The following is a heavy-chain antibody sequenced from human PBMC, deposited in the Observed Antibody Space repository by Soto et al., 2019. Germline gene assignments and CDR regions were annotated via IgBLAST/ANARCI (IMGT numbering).Heavy chain of an antibody. J-gene: IGHJ4*02. Sequence: QVQLVESGGGVVQPGRSLRLSCAASGFTFSSYAMHWVRQAPGKGLEWVAVISYDGSNKYYADSVKGRFTISRDNSKNTLYLQMNILRAEDTGVYYCARATDNIVGATSFDYWGQGTLVTVSS. V-gene: IGHV3-30-3*01. CDR1: GFTFSSYA. CDR3: ARATDNIVGATSFDY. D-gene: IGHD1-26*01. CDR2: ISYDGSNK.